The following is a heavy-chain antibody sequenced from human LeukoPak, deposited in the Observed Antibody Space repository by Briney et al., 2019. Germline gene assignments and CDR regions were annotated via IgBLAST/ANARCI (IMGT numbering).Heavy chain of an antibody. CDR1: GFTFSSYG. V-gene: IGHV3-30*02. D-gene: IGHD3-9*01. CDR2: IRYDGSNK. J-gene: IGHJ6*03. Sequence: GGSLRLSCAASGFTFSSYGMHWVRQAPGKGLEWVAFIRYDGSNKYYADSVKGRFTISRDNSKNTLYLQMNSLRAEDTAVYYCAKAMWDIWTGPHYYYYYMDVWGKGTTVTVSS. CDR3: AKAMWDIWTGPHYYYYYMDV.